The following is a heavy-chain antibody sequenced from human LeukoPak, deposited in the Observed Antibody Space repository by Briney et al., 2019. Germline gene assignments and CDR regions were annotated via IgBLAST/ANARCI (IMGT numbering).Heavy chain of an antibody. D-gene: IGHD3-3*01. CDR1: GGSISSYY. CDR3: ARHPINDFWSGYPDWYFDL. J-gene: IGHJ2*01. CDR2: IYTSGST. V-gene: IGHV4-4*09. Sequence: SETLSLTCTVSGGSISSYYWSWIRQPPGKGREGIGYIYTSGSTNYNPSLKRRVTISVDTSKKQFSLKRSCVTAADTAVYYCARHPINDFWSGYPDWYFDLWGRGTLVTVSS.